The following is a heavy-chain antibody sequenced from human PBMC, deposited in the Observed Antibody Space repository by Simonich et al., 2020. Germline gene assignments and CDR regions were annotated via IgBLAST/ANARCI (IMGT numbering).Heavy chain of an antibody. Sequence: GAEVKKPGASVKVSCKASVYTFTGYYMHWVRQAPGQGLEWMGRINPNSGGTNYAQKFQGRVTMTRDTSISTAYMELGRLRSDDTAVYYCARVPGIYYYYGMDVWGQGTTVTVSS. V-gene: IGHV1-2*06. D-gene: IGHD3-10*01. CDR1: VYTFTGYY. CDR2: INPNSGGT. J-gene: IGHJ6*02. CDR3: ARVPGIYYYYGMDV.